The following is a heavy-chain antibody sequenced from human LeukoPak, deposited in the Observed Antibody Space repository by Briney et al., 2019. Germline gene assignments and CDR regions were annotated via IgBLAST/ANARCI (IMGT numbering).Heavy chain of an antibody. D-gene: IGHD2-15*01. Sequence: PSETLSLTCTVSGGSISSGSYYWSWIRQPAGKGLEWIGRIYTSGSTNYSPSLKSRVTISLDTSKNQFSLKLSSVTAADTAVYYCARGGGWWLNFDYWGQGTLVTVSS. CDR1: GGSISSGSYY. CDR2: IYTSGST. CDR3: ARGGGWWLNFDY. V-gene: IGHV4-61*02. J-gene: IGHJ4*02.